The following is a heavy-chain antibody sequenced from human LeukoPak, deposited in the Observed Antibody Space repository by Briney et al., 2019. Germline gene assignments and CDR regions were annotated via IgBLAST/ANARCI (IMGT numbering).Heavy chain of an antibody. CDR3: AREGGFYRPLDY. D-gene: IGHD3-3*01. CDR1: GGSVINTNW. Sequence: PSETLSLTCGVSGGSVINTNWWTWVRQPPGKSLEWIGEVHLDGRTNYNPSLESRLTMSVDVSENQVSLKLTSVTAADTAVYYCAREGGFYRPLDYSGQGTLVTVSS. CDR2: VHLDGRT. J-gene: IGHJ4*02. V-gene: IGHV4-4*02.